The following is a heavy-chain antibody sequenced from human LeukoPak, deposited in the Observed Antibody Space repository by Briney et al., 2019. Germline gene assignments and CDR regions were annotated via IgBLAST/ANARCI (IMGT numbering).Heavy chain of an antibody. CDR1: GGSISSYY. V-gene: IGHV4-59*01. D-gene: IGHD6-19*01. CDR2: IYYSGST. Sequence: SSETLSLTCTVSGGSISSYYWSWLRQPPGKGLESIGYIYYSGSTNYNPSLKSRVTISVDTSKNQFSLKLSSVTAADTAVYYCARDWYSRGWYDYWGQGTLVTVSS. J-gene: IGHJ4*02. CDR3: ARDWYSRGWYDY.